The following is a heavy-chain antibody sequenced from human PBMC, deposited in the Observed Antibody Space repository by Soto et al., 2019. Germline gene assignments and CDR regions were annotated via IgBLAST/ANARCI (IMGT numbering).Heavy chain of an antibody. V-gene: IGHV3-11*01. CDR2: ITISGGSK. CDR3: ARNQDSAMVMATPDYSFDY. D-gene: IGHD5-18*01. Sequence: GGSLRLSCAVSGFIFSGHSLSWIRQAPGKGLEWVSSITISGGSKYYADSVKGRFIISRDNAKNSLFLQMSGLRVEDTAVYYCARNQDSAMVMATPDYSFDYWGQGALVTVSS. J-gene: IGHJ4*02. CDR1: GFIFSGHS.